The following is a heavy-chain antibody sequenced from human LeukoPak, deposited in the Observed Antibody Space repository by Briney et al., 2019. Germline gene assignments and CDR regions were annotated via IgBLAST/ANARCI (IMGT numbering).Heavy chain of an antibody. D-gene: IGHD6-19*01. CDR1: GYSFSKYW. V-gene: IGHV5-51*01. J-gene: IGHJ4*02. CDR2: IYPADSAT. Sequence: GESLKISGQASGYSFSKYWIGWVRQMSGKGLEWTGIIYPADSATTYSPYSEGRVTISADTSITTTYLQWSSLQASDTAMYYCARLIATVAGTGDFEYWGQGTLVTVSS. CDR3: ARLIATVAGTGDFEY.